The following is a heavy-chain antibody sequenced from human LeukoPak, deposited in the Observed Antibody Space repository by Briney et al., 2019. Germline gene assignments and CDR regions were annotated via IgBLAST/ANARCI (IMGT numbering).Heavy chain of an antibody. V-gene: IGHV3-48*02. J-gene: IGHJ4*02. CDR2: ISSSSSTI. CDR1: GFTFSRFW. D-gene: IGHD6-13*01. Sequence: GGSLRLSCAASGFTFSRFWMNWVRQAPGKGLDWVSYISSSSSTIYYADSVKGRFTISRDNANNSLYLQMNSLRDEDTAVYYCARARRYRSSWYHDYWGQGSLVTVSS. CDR3: ARARRYRSSWYHDY.